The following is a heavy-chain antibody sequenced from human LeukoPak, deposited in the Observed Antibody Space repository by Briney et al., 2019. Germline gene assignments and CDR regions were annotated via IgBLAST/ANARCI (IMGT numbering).Heavy chain of an antibody. J-gene: IGHJ6*03. Sequence: GGSLRLTCADSGFTFSSYWMHWVPQAPGKGLVWVSRINSDGSSTSYADSVKGRFTISRDNAKNTLYLQMNSLRAEDTAVYYCARDHYNVGGDYMDVWGKGTTVTISS. V-gene: IGHV3-74*01. CDR2: INSDGSST. CDR1: GFTFSSYW. D-gene: IGHD3-10*02. CDR3: ARDHYNVGGDYMDV.